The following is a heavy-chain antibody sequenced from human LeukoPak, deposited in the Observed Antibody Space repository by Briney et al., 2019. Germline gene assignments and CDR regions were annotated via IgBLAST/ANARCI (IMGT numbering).Heavy chain of an antibody. CDR2: IYWNDDK. J-gene: IGHJ4*02. CDR1: GFSLNTSGVG. Sequence: ESGPTLVKPPQTLTLTCTFSGFSLNTSGVGVGWIRQPPGKALEWLALIYWNDDKRYSPSLTSTLTITKDTSKNQVVLTMTNMDPXXXXXXXXXXXXXXXXXXYRYPHFDYWGQGTLVTVSS. CDR3: XXXXXXXXXXYRYPHFDY. V-gene: IGHV2-5*01. D-gene: IGHD3-16*02.